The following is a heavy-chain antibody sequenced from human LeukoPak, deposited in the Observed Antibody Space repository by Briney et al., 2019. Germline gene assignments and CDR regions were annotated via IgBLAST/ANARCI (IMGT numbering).Heavy chain of an antibody. CDR1: GYTFSRYG. D-gene: IGHD3-10*01. J-gene: IGHJ4*02. CDR3: ARGQTNRLLWVGELVSNVNPFDY. Sequence: GTSVKVSCKASGYTFSRYGISWVRQAPGQGLEWMGWISGYNGHTKYAQKVQGRVTMSTDTSTSTVYMELRSLIPDDTGVYYCARGQTNRLLWVGELVSNVNPFDYWGQGTLVTVSS. V-gene: IGHV1-18*01. CDR2: ISGYNGHT.